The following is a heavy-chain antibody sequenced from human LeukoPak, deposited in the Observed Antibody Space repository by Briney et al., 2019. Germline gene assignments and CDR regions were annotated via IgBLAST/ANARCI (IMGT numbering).Heavy chain of an antibody. CDR3: ARRGYYYDSSGYGEYFQH. J-gene: IGHJ1*01. V-gene: IGHV3-7*01. CDR1: GFTFSSYW. D-gene: IGHD3-22*01. CDR2: IKEDGSEK. Sequence: PGGSLRLSCAASGFTFSSYWMSWVRQAPGKGLEWVANIKEDGSEKYYVDSVKGRFTISRDNAKNSLYLQMNSLRAEDTAVYYCARRGYYYDSSGYGEYFQHWGQGTLVTVSS.